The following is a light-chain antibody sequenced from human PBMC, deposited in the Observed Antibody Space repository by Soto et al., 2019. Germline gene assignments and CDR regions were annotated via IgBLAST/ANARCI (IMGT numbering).Light chain of an antibody. J-gene: IGKJ1*01. CDR1: QSFSSN. V-gene: IGKV3-15*01. CDR3: QHYNNLLRT. CDR2: GVT. Sequence: EIVMTQSPATLSVSPGERATLSCRASQSFSSNLAWYQQKPGQAPRRRIYGVTTRATGIPARCSGSGSGTGFTLTISSLQSEEFVVYYCQHYNNLLRTFRQGTKVEIK.